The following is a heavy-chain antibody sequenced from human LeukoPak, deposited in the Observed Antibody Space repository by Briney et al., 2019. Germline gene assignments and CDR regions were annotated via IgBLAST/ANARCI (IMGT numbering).Heavy chain of an antibody. D-gene: IGHD6-6*01. CDR3: ARGVRHPDYMDV. CDR1: GGSISSDSYY. CDR2: IYSFGST. Sequence: SETLSLTCTVAGGSISSDSYYWSWVRQPAGKGLEWIGRIYSFGSTNYSPSLKSRLTISLQTSNNQVSLRLTSVTAADTAVYYCARGVRHPDYMDVWGEGTTVTVSS. V-gene: IGHV4-61*02. J-gene: IGHJ6*03.